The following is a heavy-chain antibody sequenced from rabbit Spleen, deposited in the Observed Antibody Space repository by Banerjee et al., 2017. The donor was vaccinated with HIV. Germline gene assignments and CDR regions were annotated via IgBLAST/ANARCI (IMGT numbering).Heavy chain of an antibody. J-gene: IGHJ6*01. Sequence: QQLEESGGDLVKPGASLTLTCTASGFSFSSSDYMCWVRQAPGKGLEWIACIDTGSSGFTYFASWAKGRFTISKTSSTTVTLQMTSLTAADTATYFCARDTSSSFSSYGMDLWGPGTLVAVS. V-gene: IGHV1S40*01. CDR3: ARDTSSSFSSYGMDL. D-gene: IGHD1-1*01. CDR1: GFSFSSSDY. CDR2: IDTGSSGFT.